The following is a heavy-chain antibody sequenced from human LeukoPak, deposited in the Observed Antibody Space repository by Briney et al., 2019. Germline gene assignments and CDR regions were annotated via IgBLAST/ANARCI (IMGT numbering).Heavy chain of an antibody. CDR2: IYYSGST. V-gene: IGHV4-59*08. CDR3: ARRCSGPTCYTDAYDI. J-gene: IGHJ3*02. D-gene: IGHD2-2*02. CDR1: GGSISSYY. Sequence: SETLSLTCTVSGGSISSYYWTWIRQPPGKGLQWIGYIYYSGSTEYNPSLKSRVTISIDPSNKQFSLNLSSVTAADTAVCYCARRCSGPTCYTDAYDIWGQGTMVTVSS.